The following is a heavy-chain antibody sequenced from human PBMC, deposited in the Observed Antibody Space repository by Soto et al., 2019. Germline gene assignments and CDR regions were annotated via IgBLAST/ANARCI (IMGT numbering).Heavy chain of an antibody. CDR1: GGSFSGYY. CDR3: ARGSLFGDFWSGYHTSWYFDL. Sequence: QVQLQQWGAGLLKPSETLSLTCAVYGGSFSGYYWSWIRQPPGKGLEWIGEINHSGSTNYNPSLKSRVTISVDTSKNQFSLKLSSVTAADTAVYYCARGSLFGDFWSGYHTSWYFDLWGRGTLVTVSS. J-gene: IGHJ2*01. CDR2: INHSGST. D-gene: IGHD3-3*01. V-gene: IGHV4-34*01.